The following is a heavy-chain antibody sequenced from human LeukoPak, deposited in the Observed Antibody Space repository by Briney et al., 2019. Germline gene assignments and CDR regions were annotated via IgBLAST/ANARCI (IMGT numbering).Heavy chain of an antibody. CDR1: GFTVSSTY. Sequence: GGSLRLSCAASGFTVSSTYMSWVRQAPGKGLEWVSVIYSGGYTKYADSVKGRFTISRDNAKNSLYLQMNSLRAEDTAVYYCATNRRLLPDYWGQGTLVTVSS. V-gene: IGHV3-53*01. J-gene: IGHJ4*02. D-gene: IGHD2-15*01. CDR3: ATNRRLLPDY. CDR2: IYSGGYT.